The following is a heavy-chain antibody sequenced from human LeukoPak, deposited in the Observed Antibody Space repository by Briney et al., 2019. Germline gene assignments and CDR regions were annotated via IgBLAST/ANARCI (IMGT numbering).Heavy chain of an antibody. CDR2: IRYDGSNK. Sequence: GGSLRLSCAASGFTFSSYGMHWVRQAPGKGLEWVAFIRYDGSNKYYADSAKGRFTISRDNSKNTLYLQMNSLRAEDTAVYYYTTPLSYWGQGTLVTVSS. CDR3: TTPLSY. V-gene: IGHV3-30*02. CDR1: GFTFSSYG. J-gene: IGHJ4*02.